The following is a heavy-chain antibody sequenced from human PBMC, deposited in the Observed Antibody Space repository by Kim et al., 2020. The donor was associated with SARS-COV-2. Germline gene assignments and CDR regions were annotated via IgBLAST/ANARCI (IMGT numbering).Heavy chain of an antibody. D-gene: IGHD2-2*01. CDR1: GFTFSSYA. J-gene: IGHJ2*01. CDR3: AREKGYCSSTSCYDWYFDL. V-gene: IGHV3-30*04. CDR2: ISYDGSNK. Sequence: GGSLRHSCAASGFTFSSYAMHWVRQAPGKGLEWVAVISYDGSNKYYADSVKGRFTISRDNSKNTLYLQMNSLRAEDTAVYYCAREKGYCSSTSCYDWYFDLWGRGTLVTVSS.